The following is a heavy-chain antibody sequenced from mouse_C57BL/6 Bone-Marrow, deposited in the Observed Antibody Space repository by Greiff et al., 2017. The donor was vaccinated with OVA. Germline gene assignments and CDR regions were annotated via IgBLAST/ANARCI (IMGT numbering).Heavy chain of an antibody. Sequence: EVKLVESGGDLVKPGGSLKLSCAASGFTFSSYGMSWVRQTPDKRLEWVATISSGGSYTYYPDSVKGRFTLSRDKAKNTLYLQMSSLKSEDTAMYYCARPYYDYDGAWFAYWGQGTLVTVSA. D-gene: IGHD2-4*01. CDR1: GFTFSSYG. CDR3: ARPYYDYDGAWFAY. J-gene: IGHJ3*01. CDR2: ISSGGSYT. V-gene: IGHV5-6*01.